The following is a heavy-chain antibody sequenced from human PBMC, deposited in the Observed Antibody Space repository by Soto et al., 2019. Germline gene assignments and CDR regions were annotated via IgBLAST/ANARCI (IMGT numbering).Heavy chain of an antibody. CDR2: IIPIFGTA. CDR1: GGTFSSYA. V-gene: IGHV1-69*01. J-gene: IGHJ6*02. Sequence: QVQLVQSGAEVKKPGSSVKVSCKASGGTFSSYAISWVRQSPGQGLEWMGGIIPIFGTANYAQKFQGRVTISADEWTSTAYMALSSLRAEDTAVYYCARGVRYDLWSGYPNTYYYYGMDVWGQGTTVTVSS. D-gene: IGHD3-3*01. CDR3: ARGVRYDLWSGYPNTYYYYGMDV.